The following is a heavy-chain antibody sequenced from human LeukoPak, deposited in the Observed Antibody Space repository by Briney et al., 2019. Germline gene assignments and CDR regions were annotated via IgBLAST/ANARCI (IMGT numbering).Heavy chain of an antibody. D-gene: IGHD3-3*01. V-gene: IGHV1-69*13. Sequence: GASVKVSCKASGGTFSSYAISWLRQAPGQGLEWMGGIIPIFGTANYAQKFQGRVTITADESTSTAYMELSSLRSEDTAVYYCASRGPRPEVFWSGYSYFDYWGQGTLVTVSS. CDR1: GGTFSSYA. J-gene: IGHJ4*02. CDR3: ASRGPRPEVFWSGYSYFDY. CDR2: IIPIFGTA.